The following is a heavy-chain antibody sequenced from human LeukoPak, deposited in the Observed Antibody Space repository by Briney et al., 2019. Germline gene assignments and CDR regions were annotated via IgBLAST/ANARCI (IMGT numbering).Heavy chain of an antibody. V-gene: IGHV3-48*04. D-gene: IGHD2/OR15-2a*01. J-gene: IGHJ5*02. CDR2: IDRSSNTI. CDR1: GFTFSSYS. Sequence: GGSLRLSCAASGFTFSSYSMNWVRQAPGKGLEWISYIDRSSNTIYYADSVKGRFTISRDSAKNSLYLQMNSLRAEDTAVYYCAKERQAIGPWGQGTLVTVSS. CDR3: AKERQAIGP.